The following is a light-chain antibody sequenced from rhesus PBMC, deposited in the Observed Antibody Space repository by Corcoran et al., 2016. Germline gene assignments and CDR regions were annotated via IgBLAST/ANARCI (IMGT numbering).Light chain of an antibody. J-gene: IGKJ1*01. CDR1: QGISSY. V-gene: IGKV1-32*02. Sequence: DIQMSQSPSSLSASVGDRVTITCRASQGISSYLNWYQQQPGTAPKLLIYYISSLPSGVPSRFSGSGSGTDFSLPISSLQPEDFATYYCQQGESDPPTFGQGTKVE. CDR3: QQGESDPPT. CDR2: YIS.